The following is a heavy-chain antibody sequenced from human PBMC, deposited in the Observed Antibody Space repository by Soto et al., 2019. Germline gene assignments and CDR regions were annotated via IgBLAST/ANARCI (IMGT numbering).Heavy chain of an antibody. Sequence: HPGGSLRLSCAASGFTFSSYWMSWVRQAPGKGLEWVANIKQDGSPKHYVDPVKGRFTISRENAKNSLNLQMTSLRVEDTAVYYCQRAGPQYSPTPGWFGTWGQGTMVTASS. J-gene: IGHJ5*02. CDR3: QRAGPQYSPTPGWFGT. D-gene: IGHD6-6*01. V-gene: IGHV3-7*04. CDR2: IKQDGSPK. CDR1: GFTFSSYW.